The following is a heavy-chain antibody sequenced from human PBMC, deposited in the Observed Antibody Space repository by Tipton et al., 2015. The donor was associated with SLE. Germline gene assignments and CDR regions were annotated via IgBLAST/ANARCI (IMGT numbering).Heavy chain of an antibody. CDR2: IYYSGST. CDR3: ARDISELGIKFRGIYFDY. V-gene: IGHV4-59*12. J-gene: IGHJ4*02. D-gene: IGHD7-27*01. CDR1: GGSFSSYY. Sequence: TLSLTCAVYGGSFSSYYWSWIRQPPGKGLEWIGYIYYSGSTNYNPSLKSRVTISVDTSKNQFSLKLSSVTAADTAVYYCARDISELGIKFRGIYFDYWGQGTLVTVSS.